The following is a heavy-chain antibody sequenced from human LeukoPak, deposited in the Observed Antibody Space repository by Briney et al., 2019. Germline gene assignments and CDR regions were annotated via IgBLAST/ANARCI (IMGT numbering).Heavy chain of an antibody. CDR2: IFYSGRT. CDR3: AKSNGYGLVDI. D-gene: IGHD3-10*01. J-gene: IGHJ3*02. V-gene: IGHV4-59*01. CDR1: GGSISSYY. Sequence: PSETLSLTCTVSGGSISSYYWNWIRQPPGKGLGWIGYIFYSGRTNYNPSLKSRVTISVDTSKNWFSLRLTSVTAADTAVYYCAKSNGYGLVDIWGQGTVVTVSS.